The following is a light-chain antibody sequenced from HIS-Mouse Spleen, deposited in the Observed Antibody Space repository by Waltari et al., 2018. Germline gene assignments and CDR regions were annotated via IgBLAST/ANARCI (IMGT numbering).Light chain of an antibody. V-gene: IGKV1-39*01. Sequence: DIQMTQSPSSLSASVGDRVTITCRASQSISSYLNWYQQKPGKAPKLLIYAASSLQSGVPSRFSGSGSVTDFTLTISSLQPEDFATYYCRQSYSTPRTFGQGTKVEIK. CDR3: RQSYSTPRT. J-gene: IGKJ1*01. CDR2: AAS. CDR1: QSISSY.